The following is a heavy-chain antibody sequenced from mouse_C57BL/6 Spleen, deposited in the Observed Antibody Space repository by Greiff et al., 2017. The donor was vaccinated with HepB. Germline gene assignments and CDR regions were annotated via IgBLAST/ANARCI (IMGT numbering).Heavy chain of an antibody. CDR3: ARPTGGGYFDV. Sequence: EVQVVESGGDLVKPGGSLKLSCAASGFTFSSYGMSWVRQTPDKRLEWVATISSGGSYTYYPDSVKGRFTISRDNAKNTLYQQMSSLKSEDTAMYYCARPTGGGYFDVWGTGTTVTVSS. CDR1: GFTFSSYG. J-gene: IGHJ1*03. CDR2: ISSGGSYT. D-gene: IGHD4-1*02. V-gene: IGHV5-6*01.